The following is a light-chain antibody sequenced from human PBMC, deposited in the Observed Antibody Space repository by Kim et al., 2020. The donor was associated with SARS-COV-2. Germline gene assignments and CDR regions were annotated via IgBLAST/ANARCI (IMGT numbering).Light chain of an antibody. CDR2: DTS. V-gene: IGKV3-11*01. CDR1: QSVVDQ. J-gene: IGKJ5*01. CDR3: QQRSNWPPEIT. Sequence: PGERAALSFRGSQSVVDQLAWYHQKPGQATSLLIYDTSNRAAGIPARFSGSGSGTDFTLTISSLEPEDFAVYFCQQRSNWPPEITFGQGTRLEIK.